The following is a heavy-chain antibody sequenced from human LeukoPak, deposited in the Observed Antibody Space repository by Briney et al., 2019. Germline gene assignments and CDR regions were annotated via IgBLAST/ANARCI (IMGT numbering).Heavy chain of an antibody. V-gene: IGHV5-51*01. CDR2: IYPGDSDT. D-gene: IGHD6-19*01. J-gene: IGHJ4*02. Sequence: GESLKISCKGSGYSFTSYWIGWVRQMPGEGLEWMGIIYPGDSDTRYSPSFQGQVTISADKSISTAYLQWSSLKASDTAMYYCARLDSSGWFGGSYFDYWGQGTLVTVSS. CDR1: GYSFTSYW. CDR3: ARLDSSGWFGGSYFDY.